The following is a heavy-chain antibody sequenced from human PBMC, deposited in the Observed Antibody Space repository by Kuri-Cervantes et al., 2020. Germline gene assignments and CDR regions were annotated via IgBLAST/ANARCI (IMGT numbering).Heavy chain of an antibody. J-gene: IGHJ4*02. CDR2: INHMGCN. V-gene: IGHV4-34*01. Sequence: SETLSLTCAFYGGSFSGYSWSGIRQLPGKGREGSGEINHMGCNNYNPSLRSRVTISVDTSKNQFSLKLSSMTAAETAVYTSARMTAKISQPPLHWGQGTLVTVSS. D-gene: IGHD2-21*02. CDR3: ARMTAKISQPPLH. CDR1: GGSFSGYS.